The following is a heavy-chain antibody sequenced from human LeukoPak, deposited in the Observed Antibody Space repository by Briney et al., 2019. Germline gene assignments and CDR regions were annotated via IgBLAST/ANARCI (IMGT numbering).Heavy chain of an antibody. V-gene: IGHV4-4*02. D-gene: IGHD5-12*01. CDR1: GGSISSGNW. Sequence: SETLSLTCAVSGGSISSGNWWSWVRQTPGKGLEWIGEIYHSGTTNYNPSFKSRVTISLDTSKSQFSLKLRFVTTADTAVYYCAREGDPGSGYNHGNWLDPWGQGTLVTVSS. CDR3: AREGDPGSGYNHGNWLDP. J-gene: IGHJ5*02. CDR2: IYHSGTT.